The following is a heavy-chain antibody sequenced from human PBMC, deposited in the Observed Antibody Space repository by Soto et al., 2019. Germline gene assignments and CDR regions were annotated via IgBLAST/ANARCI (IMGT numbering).Heavy chain of an antibody. CDR2: ISNSGST. J-gene: IGHJ6*03. Sequence: SETLSLTCTVSGESISSYHWSWIRQPPGKGLEWIGYISNSGSTNHFPSLKSRVTISVDTSKNQFSLKLNSVTAADTAVYYCARVEPLYYYYMDVWGKGTTVTVSS. CDR3: ARVEPLYYYYMDV. CDR1: GESISSYH. V-gene: IGHV4-59*08.